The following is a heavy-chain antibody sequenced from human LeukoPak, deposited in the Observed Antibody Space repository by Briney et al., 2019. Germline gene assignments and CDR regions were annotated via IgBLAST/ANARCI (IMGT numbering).Heavy chain of an antibody. CDR1: GGSISSGGYY. CDR2: IYHSGST. V-gene: IGHV4-30-2*01. D-gene: IGHD6-13*01. J-gene: IGHJ5*02. Sequence: SQTLSLTCTVSGGSISSGGYYWSWIRQPPGKGLEWIGYIYHSGSTYYNPSLKSRVTISVDTSKNQFSLKLSSVTAADTAVYYCARDEAAAGLFDPWGQGTLVTVSS. CDR3: ARDEAAAGLFDP.